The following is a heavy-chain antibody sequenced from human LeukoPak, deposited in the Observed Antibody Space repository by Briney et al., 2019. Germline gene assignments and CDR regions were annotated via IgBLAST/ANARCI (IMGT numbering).Heavy chain of an antibody. D-gene: IGHD3-22*01. V-gene: IGHV1-2*02. CDR3: VVHYYDSSGYYLPFDY. J-gene: IGHJ4*02. Sequence: GASVKVSCKASGDTFTGYYMHWVRQAPGQGLEWMGWINPNSGGTNYAQKFQGRVTMTRDTSISTAYMELSRLRSDDTAVYYCVVHYYDSSGYYLPFDYWGQGTLVTVSS. CDR1: GDTFTGYY. CDR2: INPNSGGT.